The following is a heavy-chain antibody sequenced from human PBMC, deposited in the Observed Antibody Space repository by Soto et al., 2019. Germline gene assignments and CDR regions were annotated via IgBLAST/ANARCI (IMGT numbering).Heavy chain of an antibody. CDR3: ARHHSSWYYYKYFDY. Sequence: SETLSLTCAVYGGSFSGYYWSWIRQPPGKGLEWIGYIYYSGSTNYNPSLKSRVTISVDTSKNQFSLKLSSVTAADTAVYYCARHHSSWYYYKYFDYWGQGTLVTVSS. CDR1: GGSFSGYY. D-gene: IGHD6-13*01. CDR2: IYYSGST. V-gene: IGHV4-59*08. J-gene: IGHJ4*02.